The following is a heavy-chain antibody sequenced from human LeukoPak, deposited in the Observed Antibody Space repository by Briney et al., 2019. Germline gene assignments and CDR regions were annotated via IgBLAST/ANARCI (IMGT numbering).Heavy chain of an antibody. Sequence: ASVRVSCKVSGYTLTELSMHWVRQAPGKGLEWMGGFDPEDGETIYAQKFQGRVTMTEDTSTDTAYMGLSSLRSEDTAVYYCATDLHTAMVTNYWGQGTLVTVSS. D-gene: IGHD5-18*01. V-gene: IGHV1-24*01. J-gene: IGHJ4*02. CDR3: ATDLHTAMVTNY. CDR2: FDPEDGET. CDR1: GYTLTELS.